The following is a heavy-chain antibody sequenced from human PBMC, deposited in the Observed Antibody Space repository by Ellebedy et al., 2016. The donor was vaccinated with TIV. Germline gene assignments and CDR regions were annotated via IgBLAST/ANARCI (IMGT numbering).Heavy chain of an antibody. CDR1: GYKFTDYW. CDR3: GRHYGFFDN. CDR2: IDPTDSAT. Sequence: GESLKISCKGSGYKFTDYWITWVRQMPGKGLEWMGRIDPTDSATNYSPSFQGHVTLSTDKSIGTAYLQWTSLKTSDTAIYYCGRHYGFFDNWGQGTLVTVSS. V-gene: IGHV5-10-1*01. D-gene: IGHD4-17*01. J-gene: IGHJ4*02.